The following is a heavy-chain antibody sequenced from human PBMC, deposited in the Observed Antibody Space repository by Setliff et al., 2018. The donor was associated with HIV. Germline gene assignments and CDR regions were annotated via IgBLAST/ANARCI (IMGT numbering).Heavy chain of an antibody. V-gene: IGHV3-33*01. CDR1: GFIFSNYG. D-gene: IGHD3-22*01. CDR3: ARARRDSYDRGRRNHYYIDV. J-gene: IGHJ6*03. CDR2: IWYDGNNK. Sequence: GGSLRLSCAASGFIFSNYGMHWVRQAPGKGLEWVAVIWYDGNNKDFADSVKGRFTISRDNSNNTLYLQMNGLRAEDTAVYYCARARRDSYDRGRRNHYYIDVWGKGTTVTVSS.